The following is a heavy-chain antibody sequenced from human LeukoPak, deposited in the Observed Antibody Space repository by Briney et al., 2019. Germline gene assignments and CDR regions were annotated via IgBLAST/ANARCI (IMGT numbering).Heavy chain of an antibody. CDR1: GFTFSSYA. D-gene: IGHD2-2*02. Sequence: GGSLRLSCAASGFTFSSYAMSWVRQAPGKGLEWVSSISSSSSYIYYADSVKGRFTISRDNAKNSLYLQMNSLRAEDTAVYYCARDLLGYCSSTSCYTPTLDYWGQGTLVTVSS. V-gene: IGHV3-21*01. J-gene: IGHJ4*02. CDR2: ISSSSSYI. CDR3: ARDLLGYCSSTSCYTPTLDY.